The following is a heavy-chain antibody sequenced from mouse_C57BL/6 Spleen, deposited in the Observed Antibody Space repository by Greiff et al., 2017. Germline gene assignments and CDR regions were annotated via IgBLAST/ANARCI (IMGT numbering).Heavy chain of an antibody. CDR2: ISSGGSYT. D-gene: IGHD1-1*01. CDR1: GFTFSSYG. CDR3: ARQGGTVVASRADFDY. Sequence: EVQLVESGGDLVTPGGSLKLSCAASGFTFSSYGMSWVRQTPDKRLEWVATISSGGSYTYYPDSVKWRFTSSRDNAKKTLYLQMSSLKSEDTAMYYCARQGGTVVASRADFDYWGQGTTLTVSS. J-gene: IGHJ2*01. V-gene: IGHV5-6*01.